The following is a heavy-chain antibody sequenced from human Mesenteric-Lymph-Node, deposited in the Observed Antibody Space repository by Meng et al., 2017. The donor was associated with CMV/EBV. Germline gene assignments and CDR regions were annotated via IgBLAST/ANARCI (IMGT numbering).Heavy chain of an antibody. CDR2: IIPIFGTA. CDR3: ARGRVYCSSTSCPLAGYYFDY. D-gene: IGHD2-2*01. Sequence: YAISWGRQAHGQGLEWMGGIIPIFGTANYAQKFQGRVTITTDESTSTAYMELSSLRSEDTAVYYCARGRVYCSSTSCPLAGYYFDYWGQGTLVTVSS. CDR1: YA. J-gene: IGHJ4*02. V-gene: IGHV1-69*05.